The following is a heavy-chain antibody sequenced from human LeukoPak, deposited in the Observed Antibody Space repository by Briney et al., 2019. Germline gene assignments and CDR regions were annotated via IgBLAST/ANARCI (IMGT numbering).Heavy chain of an antibody. CDR1: GYTFTTYD. V-gene: IGHV1-8*01. CDR3: TRGRGWLAPFDF. D-gene: IGHD3-22*01. Sequence: ASVKVSCKASGYTFTTYDINWVRQAPGQRLEWMGWMNPKSGNTGVAQKVQGRLTMTRNSSTTTAYMELRGLRFEDTAVYYCTRGRGWLAPFDFWGQGTLVTVSS. CDR2: MNPKSGNT. J-gene: IGHJ4*02.